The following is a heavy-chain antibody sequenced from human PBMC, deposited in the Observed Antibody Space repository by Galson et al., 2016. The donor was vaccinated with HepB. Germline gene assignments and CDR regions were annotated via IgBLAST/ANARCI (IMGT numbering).Heavy chain of an antibody. CDR2: ISGRSSYI. V-gene: IGHV3-21*01. CDR3: VRGVNRLVEWSIFMDV. D-gene: IGHD3-3*01. J-gene: IGHJ6*02. CDR1: GFPFNGYT. Sequence: SLRLSCAASGFPFNGYTMNWVRQSPGKGLEWVASISGRSSYIYYTDSVRGRLIISRDNAENSLYLQLNSLRAEDTAVYYCVRGVNRLVEWSIFMDVWGRGTTLTVSS.